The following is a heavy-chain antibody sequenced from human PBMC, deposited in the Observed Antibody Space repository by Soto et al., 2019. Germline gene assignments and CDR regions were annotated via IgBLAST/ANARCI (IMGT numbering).Heavy chain of an antibody. CDR1: DYTFTSYG. Sequence: ASVKVSCKASDYTFTSYGIIWVRQAPGQGLEWIGWISVYNGNTNYAQKFRGRVTMTTDISTTTAYMEMRSLRSDDTAVYYCARSGSSWNLREFDYWGQGTLVTVS. V-gene: IGHV1-18*01. CDR2: ISVYNGNT. CDR3: ARSGSSWNLREFDY. J-gene: IGHJ4*02. D-gene: IGHD6-13*01.